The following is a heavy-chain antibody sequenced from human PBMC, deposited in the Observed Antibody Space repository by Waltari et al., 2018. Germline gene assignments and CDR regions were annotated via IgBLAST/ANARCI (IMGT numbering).Heavy chain of an antibody. CDR2: IREDGSEI. Sequence: EVLLVESGGGLVQPGGSLRLSCAASGFTFSSHWMVWARQAPGKGLEWVANIREDGSEIYYVGSVKGRFTVSRDNAKNSLYLQMDSLRAEDTAVYYCARHGDYVFDYWGQGTLVTVSS. V-gene: IGHV3-7*01. D-gene: IGHD4-17*01. CDR1: GFTFSSHW. CDR3: ARHGDYVFDY. J-gene: IGHJ4*02.